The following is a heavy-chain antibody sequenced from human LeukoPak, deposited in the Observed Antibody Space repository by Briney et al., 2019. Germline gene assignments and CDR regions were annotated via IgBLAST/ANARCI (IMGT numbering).Heavy chain of an antibody. CDR3: ARQGIGYDILTGYPH. Sequence: GESLKISCKVSGYTFSNYWIGWVRQMPGKGLEWMGIIYPGDSDTRYSPSFQGQVTISADKSISTAYLQWSSLKASDTAMYYCARQGIGYDILTGYPHWGQGTLVTVSS. CDR2: IYPGDSDT. J-gene: IGHJ4*02. V-gene: IGHV5-51*01. CDR1: GYTFSNYW. D-gene: IGHD3-9*01.